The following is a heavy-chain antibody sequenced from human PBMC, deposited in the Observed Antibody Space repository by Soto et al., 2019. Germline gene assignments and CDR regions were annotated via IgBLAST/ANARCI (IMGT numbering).Heavy chain of an antibody. D-gene: IGHD2-2*01. J-gene: IGHJ5*02. CDR3: AKDADIVVVPAAIGSWFDP. Sequence: XGSLRLSCAASGFSVSSYAMSWVRQAPGKGLEWVSAISGSVGSTYYADSVKGRFTISRDNSKNTLYLQMNSLRAEDTAVYYCAKDADIVVVPAAIGSWFDPWGQGTLVTVSS. CDR2: ISGSVGST. V-gene: IGHV3-23*01. CDR1: GFSVSSYA.